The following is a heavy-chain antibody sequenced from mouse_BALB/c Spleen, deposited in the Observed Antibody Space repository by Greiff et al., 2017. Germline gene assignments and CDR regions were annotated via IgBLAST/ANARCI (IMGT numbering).Heavy chain of an antibody. J-gene: IGHJ1*01. CDR2: IDPANGNT. CDR3: ARYSSSWYFDV. D-gene: IGHD1-1*01. V-gene: IGHV14-3*02. CDR1: GFNIKDTY. Sequence: VQLQQSGAELVKPGASVKLSCTASGFNIKDTYMHWVKQRPEQGLEWIGRIDPANGNTKYDPKFQGKATITADTSSNTAYLQLSSLTSEDTAVYYCARYSSSWYFDVWGAGTTVTVSS.